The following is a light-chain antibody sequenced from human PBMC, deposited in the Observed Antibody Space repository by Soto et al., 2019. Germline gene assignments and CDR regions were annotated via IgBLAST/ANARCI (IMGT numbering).Light chain of an antibody. V-gene: IGKV3D-20*02. CDR1: QSVSSSY. Sequence: EIVLTQSPGTLSLSPGERATLSCRAIQSVSSSYLAWYQQKPGQAPRLLIYGASTRATGVPARFSGSGSGTDFTLTISSLEPEDFAVYYCHQRSNWPPDTFGQGTRPEIK. CDR2: GAS. J-gene: IGKJ5*01. CDR3: HQRSNWPPDT.